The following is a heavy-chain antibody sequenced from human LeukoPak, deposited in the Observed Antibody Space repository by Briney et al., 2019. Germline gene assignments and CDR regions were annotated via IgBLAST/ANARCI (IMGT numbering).Heavy chain of an antibody. Sequence: SETLSLXCAVYGGSFSGYYWSWIRRPPGKGLEWIGEINHSGSTNYNPSLKSRVTISVDTSKNQFSLKLSSVTAADTAVYYCARAPTYYYGSGSYYLYYYYYYMDVWGKGTTVTVSS. CDR3: ARAPTYYYGSGSYYLYYYYYYMDV. J-gene: IGHJ6*03. D-gene: IGHD3-10*01. V-gene: IGHV4-34*01. CDR1: GGSFSGYY. CDR2: INHSGST.